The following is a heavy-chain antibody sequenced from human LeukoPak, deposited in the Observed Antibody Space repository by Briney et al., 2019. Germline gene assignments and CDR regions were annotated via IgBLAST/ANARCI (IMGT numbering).Heavy chain of an antibody. CDR1: GFTFNSYG. CDR3: ARHRSSWLIDY. Sequence: PGGSLRLSCAASGFTFNSYGMSWVRQAPWERLQWVSGISDSGGNTYYADSVRGRFTISRDNSKNTLYLQMNSLRAEDTAVYYCARHRSSWLIDYWGQGTLVTVSS. V-gene: IGHV3-23*01. J-gene: IGHJ4*02. CDR2: ISDSGGNT. D-gene: IGHD6-6*01.